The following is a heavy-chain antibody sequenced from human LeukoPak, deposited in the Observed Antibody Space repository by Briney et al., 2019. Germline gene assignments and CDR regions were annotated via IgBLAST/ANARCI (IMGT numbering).Heavy chain of an antibody. Sequence: GGSLRLSCAASGFTFSSYGMHWVRQAPGKGLEWVATIWYDGSNKYYADSVKGRFTISRDNSKNTLYLQMSSLRAEDTAVYYCAKRLIGYYMYAYWGQGTLVTVSS. CDR2: IWYDGSNK. D-gene: IGHD3-9*01. CDR3: AKRLIGYYMYAY. V-gene: IGHV3-33*06. J-gene: IGHJ4*02. CDR1: GFTFSSYG.